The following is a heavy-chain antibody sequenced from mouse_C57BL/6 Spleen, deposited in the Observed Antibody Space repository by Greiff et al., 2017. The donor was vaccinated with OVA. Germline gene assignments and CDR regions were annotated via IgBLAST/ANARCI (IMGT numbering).Heavy chain of an antibody. CDR3: ARSLRRGSAMDY. J-gene: IGHJ4*01. Sequence: EVMLVESGGGLVKPGGSLKLSCAASGFTFSSYAMSWVRQTPEKRLEWVATISDGGSYTYYPDNVKGRFTISRDNAKNNLYLQMSHLKSEDTAMYYCARSLRRGSAMDYWGQGTSVTVSS. V-gene: IGHV5-4*03. CDR2: ISDGGSYT. CDR1: GFTFSSYA. D-gene: IGHD2-12*01.